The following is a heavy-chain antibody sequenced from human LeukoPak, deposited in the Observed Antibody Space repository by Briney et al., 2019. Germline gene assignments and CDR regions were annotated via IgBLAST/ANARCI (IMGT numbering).Heavy chain of an antibody. CDR1: AFSLSAYN. J-gene: IGHJ4*02. CDR2: ISYTGTYI. D-gene: IGHD1-26*01. CDR3: VRDRGTYRPIDY. Sequence: GGSLRLSCAASAFSLSAYNMNWVRQAPGKGLEWVSSISYTGTYIYYADSVKGRFTISRDNAQNSLYLQMNGLRAEDTAIYYCVRDRGTYRPIDYWGQGTLVTVSS. V-gene: IGHV3-21*04.